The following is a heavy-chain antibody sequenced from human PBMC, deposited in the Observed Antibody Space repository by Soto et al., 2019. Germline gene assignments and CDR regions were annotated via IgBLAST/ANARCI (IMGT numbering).Heavy chain of an antibody. Sequence: QVQLVQSGAEVKKPGASVKVSCKASGYTFTSYAMHWVRQAPGQRLEWMGWINAGNGNTKYSQKFQGRVTITRDTSASTAYMELSSLRSEDTAVYDCARTPYPSGYDHYYYGMDVWGQGTTVTVSS. J-gene: IGHJ6*02. V-gene: IGHV1-3*01. CDR3: ARTPYPSGYDHYYYGMDV. D-gene: IGHD5-12*01. CDR2: INAGNGNT. CDR1: GYTFTSYA.